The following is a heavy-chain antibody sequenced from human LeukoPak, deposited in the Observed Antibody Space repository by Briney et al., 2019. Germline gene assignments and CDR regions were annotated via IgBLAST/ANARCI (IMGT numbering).Heavy chain of an antibody. J-gene: IGHJ4*02. CDR1: GYSISSGYY. D-gene: IGHD1-26*01. CDR2: IHHSGSS. Sequence: SETLSLTCAVSGYSISSGYYWGWIRQPPGKGLEWIGSIHHSGSSYYNPSLKSRVTISVDTSKNQISLKLNSVTAADTAVYYCTRRAVGATDYWGQGTLVTVSS. CDR3: TRRAVGATDY. V-gene: IGHV4-38-2*01.